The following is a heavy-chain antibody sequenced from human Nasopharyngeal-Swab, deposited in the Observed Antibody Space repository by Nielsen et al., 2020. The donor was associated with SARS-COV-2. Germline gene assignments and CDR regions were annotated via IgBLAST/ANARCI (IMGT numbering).Heavy chain of an antibody. V-gene: IGHV4-34*01. CDR3: ARDLIAVAGSPG. CDR2: INHSGST. J-gene: IGHJ4*02. D-gene: IGHD6-19*01. CDR1: GCSFSGYY. Sequence: SETLSLTCAVYGCSFSGYYWSWIRQPPGKGLEWIGEINHSGSTNYNPSLKSRVTISVDTSKNQFSLKLSSVTAADTAVYYCARDLIAVAGSPGWGQGTLVTVSS.